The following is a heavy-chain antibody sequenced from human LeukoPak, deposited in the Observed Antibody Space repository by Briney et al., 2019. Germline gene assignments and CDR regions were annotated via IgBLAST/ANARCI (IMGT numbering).Heavy chain of an antibody. CDR1: GFTFDDYA. D-gene: IGHD2-2*01. J-gene: IGHJ5*01. CDR3: AKGRDKYQLLSKNWFDY. Sequence: GGSLRLSCAASGFTFDDYAMHWVRQAPGKGLEWVSGISWNSCSIGYADSVKGRFTISRDNAKNSLYLQMNSLRAEDTALYYCAKGRDKYQLLSKNWFDYWGQGTLVTVSS. V-gene: IGHV3-9*01. CDR2: ISWNSCSI.